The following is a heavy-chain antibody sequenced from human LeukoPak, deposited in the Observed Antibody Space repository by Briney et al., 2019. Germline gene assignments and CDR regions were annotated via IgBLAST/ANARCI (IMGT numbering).Heavy chain of an antibody. J-gene: IGHJ4*02. CDR1: GDSLKSGGYS. V-gene: IGHV4-31*03. CDR3: TRVRAAADIDY. CDR2: IDYSGTT. D-gene: IGHD6-13*01. Sequence: SETLSLTCSVSGDSLKSGGYSWSWIRQPPGMGLEWIGYIDYSGTTYYNPSLKSRLAISVDTSKNQIALKLTSVTAADTAVYYCTRVRAAADIDYWGQGTLVTVSS.